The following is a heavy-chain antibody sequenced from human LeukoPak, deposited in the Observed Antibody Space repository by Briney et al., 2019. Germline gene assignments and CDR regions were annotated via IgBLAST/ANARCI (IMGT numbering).Heavy chain of an antibody. J-gene: IGHJ4*02. CDR2: IYHSGST. CDR1: GGSISSGGYS. CDR3: ARARITMVRGVMVDY. V-gene: IGHV4-30-2*01. D-gene: IGHD3-10*01. Sequence: SQTLSLTCAVSGGSISSGGYSWSWIRQPPGKGLGWIGYIYHSGSTYYPPSLKSRATISVDRFKNQFSLKLSSVTAADTAVYYCARARITMVRGVMVDYWGQGTLVTVSS.